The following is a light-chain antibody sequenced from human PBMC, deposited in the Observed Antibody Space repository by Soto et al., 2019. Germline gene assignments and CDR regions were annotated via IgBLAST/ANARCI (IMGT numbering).Light chain of an antibody. Sequence: IVLTQSPDTLSLSPGERATLSCRASQSVSSSYLAWYQQKPGQAPSLLIYAASSRATGIPDRFSGSGSGTDFTLTINRLEPEDFAVYYCQHYGSSSYTFGQGTKLAIK. J-gene: IGKJ2*01. CDR2: AAS. V-gene: IGKV3-20*01. CDR3: QHYGSSSYT. CDR1: QSVSSSY.